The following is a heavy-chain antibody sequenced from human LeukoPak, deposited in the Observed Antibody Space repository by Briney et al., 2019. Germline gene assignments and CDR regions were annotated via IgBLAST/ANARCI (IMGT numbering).Heavy chain of an antibody. CDR2: ISSSSSTI. D-gene: IGHD3-3*01. J-gene: IGHJ2*01. V-gene: IGHV3-48*04. Sequence: PGGSLRLSCAASGFTFSSYSMNWVRQAPGKGLEWVSYISSSSSTIYYADSVKGRFTISRDNAKNSLYLQMNSLRTEDTAVYYCARFYDFRHFDVWGRGTLVAVSS. CDR1: GFTFSSYS. CDR3: ARFYDFRHFDV.